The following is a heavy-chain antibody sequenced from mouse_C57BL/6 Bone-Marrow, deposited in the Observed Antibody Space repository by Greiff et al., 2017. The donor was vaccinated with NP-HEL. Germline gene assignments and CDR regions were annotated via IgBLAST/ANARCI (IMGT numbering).Heavy chain of an antibody. J-gene: IGHJ2*01. CDR2: IDPSDSET. CDR1: GYTFTSYW. V-gene: IGHV1-52*01. Sequence: QVQLQQPGAELVRPGSSVKLSCKASGYTFTSYWMHWVKQRPIQGLEWIGNIDPSDSETHYNQKFKDKATLTVDKSSSTAYMQLSSLTSEDSAVYYCASYDYDRGYFDDWGQGTTLTVSS. CDR3: ASYDYDRGYFDD. D-gene: IGHD2-4*01.